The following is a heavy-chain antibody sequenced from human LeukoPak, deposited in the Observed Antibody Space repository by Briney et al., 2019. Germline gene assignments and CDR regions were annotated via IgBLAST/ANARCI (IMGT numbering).Heavy chain of an antibody. Sequence: GGSLRLSCAASGFIIISYRMSWVRQAPGKGLEWVANIKQDGSEKYYVDSVKGRFTISRDNAKNSLYLQMSSLRAEDTAVYYCAKDMRPVVGATLDYWGQGTLVTVSS. CDR1: GFIIISYR. V-gene: IGHV3-7*01. J-gene: IGHJ4*02. D-gene: IGHD1-26*01. CDR3: AKDMRPVVGATLDY. CDR2: IKQDGSEK.